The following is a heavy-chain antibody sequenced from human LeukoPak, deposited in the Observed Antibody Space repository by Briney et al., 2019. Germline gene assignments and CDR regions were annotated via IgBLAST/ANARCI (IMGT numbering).Heavy chain of an antibody. CDR3: ARASSSWYRYYYYYYMDV. CDR2: IYYSGST. J-gene: IGHJ6*03. CDR1: GGSISSYY. D-gene: IGHD6-13*01. V-gene: IGHV4-59*01. Sequence: SETLSLTCTVSGGSISSYYWSWIRQPPRKGLEWIGYIYYSGSTNYNPSLKSRVTISVDTSKNQFSLKLSSVTAADTAVYYCARASSSWYRYYYYYYMDVWGKGTTVTVSS.